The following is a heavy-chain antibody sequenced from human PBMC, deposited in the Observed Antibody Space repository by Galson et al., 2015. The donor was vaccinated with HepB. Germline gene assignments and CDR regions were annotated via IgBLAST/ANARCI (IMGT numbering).Heavy chain of an antibody. V-gene: IGHV3-49*04. CDR3: TRYGWGIAGFY. Sequence: SLRLSCAASGFTFGDYAMSWVRQAPGKGLEWVGFIRSKAYGGTTEYAASVKGRFTISRDDSKSIAYLQMNSLKTEDTAVYYCTRYGWGIAGFYWGQGTLVTVSS. CDR2: IRSKAYGGTT. J-gene: IGHJ4*02. D-gene: IGHD6-13*01. CDR1: GFTFGDYA.